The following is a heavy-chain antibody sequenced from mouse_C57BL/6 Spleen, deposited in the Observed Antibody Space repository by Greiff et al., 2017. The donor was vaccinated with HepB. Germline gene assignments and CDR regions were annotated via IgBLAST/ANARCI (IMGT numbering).Heavy chain of an antibody. Sequence: EVKLMESGGGLVKPGGSLKLSCAASGFTFSDYGMHWVRQAPEKGLEWVAYISSGSSTIYYEDTVKGRFTISRDNAKNTLFLQMTSLRSEDTAMYYCARPLIYYGSSLYAMDYWGQGTSVTVSS. CDR3: ARPLIYYGSSLYAMDY. CDR1: GFTFSDYG. V-gene: IGHV5-17*01. D-gene: IGHD1-1*01. CDR2: ISSGSSTI. J-gene: IGHJ4*01.